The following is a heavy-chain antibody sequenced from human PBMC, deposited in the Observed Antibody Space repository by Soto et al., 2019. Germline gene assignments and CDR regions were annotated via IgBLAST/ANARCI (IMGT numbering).Heavy chain of an antibody. CDR1: GYTFTSYA. J-gene: IGHJ4*02. CDR2: INAGNGNT. V-gene: IGHV1-3*01. Sequence: EASVKVSCKASGYTFTSYAMHWVRQAPGQRLEWMGWINAGNGNTKYSQKFQGRVTITRDTSASTAYMELSSLRSEDTAVYYCARNLIVGATTSITLFDYWGQGTLVTVSS. CDR3: ARNLIVGATTSITLFDY. D-gene: IGHD1-26*01.